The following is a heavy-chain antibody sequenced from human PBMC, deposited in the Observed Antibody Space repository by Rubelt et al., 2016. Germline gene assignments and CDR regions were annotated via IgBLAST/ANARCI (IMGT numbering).Heavy chain of an antibody. D-gene: IGHD6-19*01. CDR3: ARPISGWSPGYFDL. CDR2: ISSSSSTI. V-gene: IGHV3-48*04. J-gene: IGHJ2*01. Sequence: YISSSSSTIYYADSVKGRFTISRDNAKNSLYLQMNSLRAEDTAVYYCARPISGWSPGYFDLWGRGTLVTVSS.